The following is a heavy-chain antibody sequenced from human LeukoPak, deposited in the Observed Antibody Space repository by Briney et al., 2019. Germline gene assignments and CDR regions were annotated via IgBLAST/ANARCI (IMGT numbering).Heavy chain of an antibody. D-gene: IGHD6-13*01. Sequence: SETLSLTCTVSGGSISSYYWSWIRQSPGKGLEWIGYIYCSGGTNYNPSLKSRVTISVDTSKNQFSLKLSSVTAADTAVYYCAKDSSTWGNLAGHFDSWGQGTLVTVSS. CDR3: AKDSSTWGNLAGHFDS. CDR2: IYCSGGT. V-gene: IGHV4-59*01. CDR1: GGSISSYY. J-gene: IGHJ4*02.